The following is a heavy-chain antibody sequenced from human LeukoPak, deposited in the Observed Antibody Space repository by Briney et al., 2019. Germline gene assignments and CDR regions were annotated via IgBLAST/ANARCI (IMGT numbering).Heavy chain of an antibody. CDR3: ARPRVRGIIIRGFDC. J-gene: IGHJ4*02. D-gene: IGHD3-10*01. V-gene: IGHV4-34*01. Sequence: SETLSLTCAVYGGSFSGYYWSWIRQPPGKGLEWIGAINHSGSTNYNPSLKSRVTISVDTSKNQFSLKLSSVTAADTAVYYCARPRVRGIIIRGFDCWGQGTLVTVSS. CDR1: GGSFSGYY. CDR2: INHSGST.